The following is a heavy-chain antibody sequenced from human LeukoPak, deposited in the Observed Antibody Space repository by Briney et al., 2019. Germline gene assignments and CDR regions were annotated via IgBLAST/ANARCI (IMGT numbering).Heavy chain of an antibody. D-gene: IGHD5-18*01. CDR1: GGSISSVSYS. CDR2: IYYSGTT. J-gene: IGHJ4*02. CDR3: ARRGGRRYSLYYFDY. Sequence: PSETLSLTCTVSGGSISSVSYSWGWIRQPPGRALEWIGSIYYSGTTYYNPSLKSRVTISVDTSENQFSLELSSVTAADTAVYYCARRGGRRYSLYYFDYWGQGTLVTVSS. V-gene: IGHV4-39*01.